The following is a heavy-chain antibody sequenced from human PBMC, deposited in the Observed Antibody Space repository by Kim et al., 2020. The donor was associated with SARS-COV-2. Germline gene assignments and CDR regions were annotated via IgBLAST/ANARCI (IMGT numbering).Heavy chain of an antibody. V-gene: IGHV1-69*13. J-gene: IGHJ6*02. Sequence: SVKVSCKASGGTFSSYAISWVRQAPGQGLEWMGGIIPIFGTANYAQKFQGRVTITADESTSTAYMELSSLRSEDTAVYYCAREGGDCSSTSCPRGMDVWGQGTTVTVSS. CDR3: AREGGDCSSTSCPRGMDV. CDR1: GGTFSSYA. CDR2: IIPIFGTA. D-gene: IGHD2-2*03.